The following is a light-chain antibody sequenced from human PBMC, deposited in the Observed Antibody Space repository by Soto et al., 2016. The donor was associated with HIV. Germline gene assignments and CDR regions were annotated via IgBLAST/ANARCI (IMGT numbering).Light chain of an antibody. J-gene: IGKJ1*01. CDR1: QSVSVW. Sequence: DIQMTQFPSTLSASIGDRVTITCRASQSVSVWLAWYQQKPGKAPKLLIFKTSTLEIGVPSRFSGSGSGTDFTLTLSSVQPDDVGTYYCQQYNTVPWTFGQGT. CDR3: QQYNTVPWT. V-gene: IGKV1-5*03. CDR2: KTS.